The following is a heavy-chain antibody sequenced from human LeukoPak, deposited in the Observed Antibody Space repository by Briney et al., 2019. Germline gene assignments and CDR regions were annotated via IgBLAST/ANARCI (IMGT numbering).Heavy chain of an antibody. D-gene: IGHD3-22*01. J-gene: IGHJ4*02. CDR3: ARKEGYDSSGYFDY. V-gene: IGHV4-38-2*01. CDR1: GYSISSGYY. Sequence: SETLSLTCAVSGYSISSGYYWGWIRQPPGKGLEWIGSIYHSGSTYYNPSLKSRVTISVDTPKNQFSLKLSSVTAADTAVYYCARKEGYDSSGYFDYWGQGTLVTVSS. CDR2: IYHSGST.